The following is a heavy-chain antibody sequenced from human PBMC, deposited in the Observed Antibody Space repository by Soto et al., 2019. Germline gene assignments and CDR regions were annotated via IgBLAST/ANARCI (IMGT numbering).Heavy chain of an antibody. CDR2: ISSSSSTI. D-gene: IGHD3-22*01. Sequence: GSLRLSCAASGFTFSSYSMNWVRQAPGKGLEWVSYISSSSSTIYYADSVKGRFTISRDNAKNSLYLQMNSLRDEDTAVYYCARITYYYDSSGYCFDYWGQGTLVTVSS. CDR3: ARITYYYDSSGYCFDY. V-gene: IGHV3-48*02. CDR1: GFTFSSYS. J-gene: IGHJ4*02.